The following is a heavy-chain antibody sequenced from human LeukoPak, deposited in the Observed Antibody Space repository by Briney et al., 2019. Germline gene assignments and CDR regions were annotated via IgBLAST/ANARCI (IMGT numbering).Heavy chain of an antibody. Sequence: ASVKVSWKASGYTFTGYYMHWGRQAPGQGRGWMGWINPNSGGTNYAKKVQGRVTMTRDTSIRQAYMEVRRLRSDDTAVYSCGRAGGSSSTSREAPAEYGMDVWGQGTTVTVSS. CDR3: GRAGGSSSTSREAPAEYGMDV. J-gene: IGHJ6*02. V-gene: IGHV1-2*02. CDR2: INPNSGGT. CDR1: GYTFTGYY. D-gene: IGHD2-2*01.